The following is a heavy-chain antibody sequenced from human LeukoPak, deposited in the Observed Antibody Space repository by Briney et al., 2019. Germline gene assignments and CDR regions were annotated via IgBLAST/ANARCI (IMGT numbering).Heavy chain of an antibody. CDR1: GFTVSSNY. CDR2: IYSGGST. Sequence: GGSLRLSCAASGFTVSSNYMSWVRQAPGKGLEWVSGIYSGGSTYYADSVKGRFTISRDNSKNTLYLQMNSLRAEDTAVYYCARSSIYYYDSSGYAPFDYWGQGTLVTVSS. V-gene: IGHV3-66*01. CDR3: ARSSIYYYDSSGYAPFDY. J-gene: IGHJ4*02. D-gene: IGHD3-22*01.